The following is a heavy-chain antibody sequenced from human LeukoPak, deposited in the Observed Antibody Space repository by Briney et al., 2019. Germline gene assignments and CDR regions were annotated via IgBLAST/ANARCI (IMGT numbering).Heavy chain of an antibody. J-gene: IGHJ4*02. V-gene: IGHV4-61*02. D-gene: IGHD3-10*01. CDR1: GGSISSGSYY. CDR3: ATEAPNYYGSGSYASFDY. Sequence: SQTLSLTCTVSGGSISSGSYYWSWIRQPAGKGLEWIGRIYTSGSTNYNPSLKSRVTISVDTSKNQFSLKLSSVPAADTAVYYCATEAPNYYGSGSYASFDYWGQGTLVTVSS. CDR2: IYTSGST.